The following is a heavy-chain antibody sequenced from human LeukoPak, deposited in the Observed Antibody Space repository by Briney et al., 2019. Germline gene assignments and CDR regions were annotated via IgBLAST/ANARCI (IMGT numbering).Heavy chain of an antibody. D-gene: IGHD6-6*01. CDR2: INPSDSDT. V-gene: IGHV5-51*01. J-gene: IGHJ4*02. CDR3: ARHRSDSSSSPTDY. Sequence: GESLQISCKGSGYRFTSYWLGWVRPMPGKGLEWMVIINPSDSDTRYCPSFQGQVTISADKSISTAYLQWTSLKGSDTAMYYCARHRSDSSSSPTDYWGQGTLVTVSS. CDR1: GYRFTSYW.